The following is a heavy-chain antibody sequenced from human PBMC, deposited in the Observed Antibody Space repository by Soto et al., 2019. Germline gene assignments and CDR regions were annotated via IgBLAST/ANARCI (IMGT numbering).Heavy chain of an antibody. Sequence: LGESLKISCKGSGYSFTSYWISWVRQMPGKGLEWMGRIDPSDSYTNYSPSFQGHVTISADKSISTAYLQWSSLKASDTAMYYCARSAIRYYDSSGYTPGVFDYWGQGTLVTVSS. CDR3: ARSAIRYYDSSGYTPGVFDY. V-gene: IGHV5-10-1*01. D-gene: IGHD3-22*01. CDR2: IDPSDSYT. J-gene: IGHJ4*02. CDR1: GYSFTSYW.